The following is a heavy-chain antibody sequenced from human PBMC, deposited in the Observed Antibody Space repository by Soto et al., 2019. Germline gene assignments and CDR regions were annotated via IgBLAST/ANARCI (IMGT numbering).Heavy chain of an antibody. J-gene: IGHJ6*02. CDR2: IIPIFGTA. Sequence: QVQLVQSGAEVKKPGSSVKVSCKASGGTFSSYAISWVRQAPGQGLEWMGGIIPIFGTANYAQKFQGRVTITADASTSTAYMELSSLRSEDMAVYYCARGNSAARDYYYYYGMDVWGQGTTVTVSS. CDR3: ARGNSAARDYYYYYGMDV. V-gene: IGHV1-69*12. CDR1: GGTFSSYA. D-gene: IGHD6-6*01.